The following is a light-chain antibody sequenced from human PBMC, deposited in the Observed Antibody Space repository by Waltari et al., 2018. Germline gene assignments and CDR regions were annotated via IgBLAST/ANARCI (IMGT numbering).Light chain of an antibody. CDR3: QSVDSRITYVV. Sequence: YELTQPPSVSVSPGQTARITCSGDACAKQFASWYQQKPGQAPVMVIYKDTERPSGTPERFSGSSSGTTVTLTISGVQAEDEADYYCQSVDSRITYVVFGGGTKVTVL. CDR2: KDT. V-gene: IGLV3-25*03. CDR1: ACAKQF. J-gene: IGLJ2*01.